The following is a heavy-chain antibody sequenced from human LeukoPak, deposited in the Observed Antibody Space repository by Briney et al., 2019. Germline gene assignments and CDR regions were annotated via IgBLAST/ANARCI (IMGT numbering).Heavy chain of an antibody. CDR3: ARSGGYGSGISY. D-gene: IGHD3-10*01. J-gene: IGHJ6*02. CDR1: GGSISVYY. Sequence: SETLSLTCTVSGGSISVYYWSWIRQPPGKGLEWIGYIYSSGSSNYNPSLKSRVTISVDTSKNQFSLKLSSVTAADTAVYYCARSGGYGSGISYWGQGTTVTVSS. CDR2: IYSSGSS. V-gene: IGHV4-59*01.